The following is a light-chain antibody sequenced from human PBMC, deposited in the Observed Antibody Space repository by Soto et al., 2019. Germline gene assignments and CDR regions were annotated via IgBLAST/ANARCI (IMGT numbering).Light chain of an antibody. V-gene: IGKV4-1*01. J-gene: IGKJ1*01. CDR2: WTS. CDR1: QSVLYNSNNKNY. CDR3: QPYYSSPRT. Sequence: DIVMTQSPDSLAVSLGERATINCKSTQSVLYNSNNKNYLAWYQQKPGQPPKLLIYWTSSRDSGVPDRFSGSGSGTDFTLTISSLQAEDVAVYYCQPYYSSPRTFGQGTKVEIK.